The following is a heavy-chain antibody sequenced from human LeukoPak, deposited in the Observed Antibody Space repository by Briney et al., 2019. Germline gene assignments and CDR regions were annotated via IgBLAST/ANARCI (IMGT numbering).Heavy chain of an antibody. CDR2: ISSSSTYI. J-gene: IGHJ4*02. V-gene: IGHV3-21*04. CDR3: ARRRDSGSLQHFDY. CDR1: GFIFSTYS. D-gene: IGHD1-26*01. Sequence: PGGSLRLSCAASGFIFSTYSMNWVRQAPGKGLEWVSSISSSSTYIYYADSLKGRFTISRDNAKKSLYLQMNSLRAEDTAVYYCARRRDSGSLQHFDYWGQGTLVTVSS.